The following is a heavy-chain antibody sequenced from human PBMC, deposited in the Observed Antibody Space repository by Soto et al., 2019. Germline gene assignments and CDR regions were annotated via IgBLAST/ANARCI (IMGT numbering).Heavy chain of an antibody. V-gene: IGHV3-53*01. Sequence: SGGSLRLSCAAAGFTVSSNHMTWVRQAPGKGLEWVSILWSAGLTYYADSVKGRFTISRDNSKNTLYLQMTSLRAEDSAVYYCARELPPDLWGQGTLVTVSS. CDR2: LWSAGLT. J-gene: IGHJ5*02. CDR3: ARELPPDL. D-gene: IGHD2-15*01. CDR1: GFTVSSNH.